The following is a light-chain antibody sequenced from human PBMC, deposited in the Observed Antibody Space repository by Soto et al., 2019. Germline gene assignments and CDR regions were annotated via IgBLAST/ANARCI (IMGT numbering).Light chain of an antibody. CDR1: HSSSSW. V-gene: IGKV1-5*03. CDR2: KAC. CDR3: QQYNSYWT. Sequence: DIQMTQSPSTLSASVGDRVTITCRPSHSSSSWSAWYQRQAGKAPKLLIYKACSVESGVPSSFGGSGSGTEFTLTISSLQPDDFATYYCQQYNSYWTFGQGTKVDNK. J-gene: IGKJ1*01.